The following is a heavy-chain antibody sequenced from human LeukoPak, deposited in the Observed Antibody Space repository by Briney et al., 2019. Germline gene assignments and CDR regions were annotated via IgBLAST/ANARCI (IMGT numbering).Heavy chain of an antibody. D-gene: IGHD1-26*01. V-gene: IGHV4-34*01. J-gene: IGHJ4*02. CDR2: INRSGST. Sequence: SETLSLTCAVYGGSFSGYYWSWIRQPPGKGLEWIGEINRSGSTNYNPSLKSRVTISVDTSKNQFSLKLSSVTAADTAVYYCARGGMGGSYYEDGDFDYWGQGTLVTVSS. CDR3: ARGGMGGSYYEDGDFDY. CDR1: GGSFSGYY.